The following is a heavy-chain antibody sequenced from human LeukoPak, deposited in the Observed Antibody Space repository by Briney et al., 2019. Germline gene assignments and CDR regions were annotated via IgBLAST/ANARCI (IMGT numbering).Heavy chain of an antibody. D-gene: IGHD3-16*01. Sequence: QPGGSLRLSCAASGFTFSSYWMHWVRQAPGKGLVWVSRINSDGSSANYADSVKGRFTISRDNAKNTLYLQMNSLRAEDTAVYFCAKNYGATVDYWGQGTLVTVSS. CDR1: GFTFSSYW. V-gene: IGHV3-74*01. CDR2: INSDGSSA. J-gene: IGHJ4*02. CDR3: AKNYGATVDY.